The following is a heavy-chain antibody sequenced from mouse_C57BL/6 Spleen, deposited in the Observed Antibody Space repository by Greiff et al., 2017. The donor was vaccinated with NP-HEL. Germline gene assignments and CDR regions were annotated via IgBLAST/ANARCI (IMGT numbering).Heavy chain of an antibody. CDR1: GYTFTSYW. D-gene: IGHD4-1*01. CDR2: IDPSDSET. Sequence: QVQLQQPGAELVRPGSSVKLSCKASGYTFTSYWMHWVKQRPIQGLEWIGNIDPSDSETHYNQKFKDKATLTVDKSSSTAYMQLSSLTSEDSAVYYCARGTGTLYYFDYWGQGTTLTVSS. V-gene: IGHV1-52*01. J-gene: IGHJ2*01. CDR3: ARGTGTLYYFDY.